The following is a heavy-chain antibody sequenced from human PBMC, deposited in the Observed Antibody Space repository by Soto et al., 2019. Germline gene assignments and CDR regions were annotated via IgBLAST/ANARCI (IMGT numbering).Heavy chain of an antibody. Sequence: QVQLVQSGAEVKKPGASVKVSCKASGYTFISYAMNWVRQAPGQRLEWMGWINAGNGNTKYSQKLQGRGTITRDTAASTGYRELSSLRSEDTAVYYCARDPGYSYGYNWGQGTLVTVSS. V-gene: IGHV1-3*01. CDR2: INAGNGNT. CDR3: ARDPGYSYGYN. D-gene: IGHD5-18*01. CDR1: GYTFISYA. J-gene: IGHJ4*02.